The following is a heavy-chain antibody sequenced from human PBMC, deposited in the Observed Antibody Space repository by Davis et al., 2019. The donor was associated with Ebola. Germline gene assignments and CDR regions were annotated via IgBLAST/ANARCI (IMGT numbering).Heavy chain of an antibody. J-gene: IGHJ5*02. Sequence: GESLKISCAASGFTFSSYAMHWVRQAPGKGLEWVAVISYDGSNKYYADSVKGRFTISRDNSKNTLYLQMNSLRAEDTAVYYCASYYDSSGYGLDPWGQGTLVTVSS. D-gene: IGHD3-22*01. CDR1: GFTFSSYA. CDR2: ISYDGSNK. CDR3: ASYYDSSGYGLDP. V-gene: IGHV3-30*14.